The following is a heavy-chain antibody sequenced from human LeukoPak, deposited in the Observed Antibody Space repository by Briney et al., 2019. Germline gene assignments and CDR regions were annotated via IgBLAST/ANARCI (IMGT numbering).Heavy chain of an antibody. V-gene: IGHV1-46*01. CDR3: ARVVADSSGWETLDY. J-gene: IGHJ4*02. D-gene: IGHD6-19*01. CDR1: GYTFTSYY. Sequence: GASVKVSCKASGYTFTSYYIHWVRQAPGQGLEWMGIIAPSSGSASYTQNFQGRVTMTRDTSTSTVYMELSSLRSEDTAVYYCARVVADSSGWETLDYWGQGTLVIVPS. CDR2: IAPSSGSA.